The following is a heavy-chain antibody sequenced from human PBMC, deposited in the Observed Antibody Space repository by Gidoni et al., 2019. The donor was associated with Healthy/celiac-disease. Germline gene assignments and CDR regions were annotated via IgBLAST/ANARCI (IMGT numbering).Heavy chain of an antibody. CDR3: ARGRHSSHDFDY. Sequence: QVQLVQSGAEVKKPGSSVKVSCKGSGGTFSRYALSGVRQAPGQGLEWMGGIIPIFGPANYAQQFQGRVTITADESPSTAYMALSSLRSEDTAVYYCARGRHSSHDFDYWGQGTLVTVSS. V-gene: IGHV1-69*01. CDR1: GGTFSRYA. CDR2: IIPIFGPA. D-gene: IGHD6-19*01. J-gene: IGHJ4*02.